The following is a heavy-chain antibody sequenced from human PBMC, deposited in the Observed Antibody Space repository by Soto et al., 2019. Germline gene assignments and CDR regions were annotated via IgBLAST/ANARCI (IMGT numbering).Heavy chain of an antibody. CDR2: ISPTGSS. CDR1: GGSITSGGYS. J-gene: IGHJ5*02. V-gene: IGHV4-30-2*06. Sequence: LSLTCTVSGGSITSGGYSWTWIRQSPGKGLESIGYISPTGSSFYNPSLKSRVILSVDTSKNQFSLKLNSVTVADTAVYYCARRGSTPVDPWGQGMLVTVFS. CDR3: ARRGSTPVDP. D-gene: IGHD2-15*01.